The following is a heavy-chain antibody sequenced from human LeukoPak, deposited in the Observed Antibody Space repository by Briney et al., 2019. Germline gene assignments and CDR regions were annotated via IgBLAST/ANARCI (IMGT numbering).Heavy chain of an antibody. J-gene: IGHJ3*02. Sequence: GGPRNLSCAASGFPFSSYWISGAHEVPGKGREGVANIKPEGSEMYYVDSVKGRFTISRDNAKNSLFLEMSSLRADDTAVYFCARDVEGGTFDIWGQGTTVTVSS. V-gene: IGHV3-7*05. CDR1: GFPFSSYW. CDR2: IKPEGSEM. CDR3: ARDVEGGTFDI. D-gene: IGHD3-16*01.